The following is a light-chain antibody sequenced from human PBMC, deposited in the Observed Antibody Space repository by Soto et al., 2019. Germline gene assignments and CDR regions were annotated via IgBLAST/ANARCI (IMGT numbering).Light chain of an antibody. CDR3: QQLDSYPRT. CDR1: QAISYY. V-gene: IGKV1-9*01. Sequence: IQLTQSPTSLSAYVGDRVTITCRASQAISYYLAWYQQKPGKAPKLLIYGASTLQSGVPSRFSGWGSGTDFTLTIISLHPEDFATYYCQQLDSYPRTFGPGTTVDIK. J-gene: IGKJ3*01. CDR2: GAS.